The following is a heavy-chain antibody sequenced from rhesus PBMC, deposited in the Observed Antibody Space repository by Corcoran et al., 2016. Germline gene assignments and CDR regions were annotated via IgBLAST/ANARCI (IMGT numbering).Heavy chain of an antibody. Sequence: QLQLQESGPGLVKPSETLSVTCAVSGGSICSSYWSWIRQSPGKGLEGIGYLYGRGTRTHSNPSLKRRVTLSVYPSKNQLSLKLSSVTAADTAVYYCARVKMVVLTYYFDYWGQGVLVTVSS. J-gene: IGHJ4*01. D-gene: IGHD2-27*01. CDR2: LYGRGTRT. CDR3: ARVKMVVLTYYFDY. V-gene: IGHV4-169*01. CDR1: GGSICSSY.